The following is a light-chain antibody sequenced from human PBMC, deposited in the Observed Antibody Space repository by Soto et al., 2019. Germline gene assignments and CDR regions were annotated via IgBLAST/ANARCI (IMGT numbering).Light chain of an antibody. CDR1: SGHSSYA. Sequence: QAVVTQSPSASASLGASVKLTCTLSSGHSSYAIAWHQQQPEKGPRYLMKVHSDGSHSKGDGIPDRFSGSRSGAERYLTISSLQSEDEADYYCQTWGTGIVLFGGGTKLTVL. V-gene: IGLV4-69*01. CDR3: QTWGTGIVL. CDR2: VHSDGSH. J-gene: IGLJ2*01.